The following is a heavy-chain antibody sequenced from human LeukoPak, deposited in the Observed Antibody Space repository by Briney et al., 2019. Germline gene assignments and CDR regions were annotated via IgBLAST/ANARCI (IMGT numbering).Heavy chain of an antibody. Sequence: GGSLRLSCAASGFTFSSYWMSWVRQAPGKGLEWVANIKQDGSEKYYVDSVKGRFTISRDNSKNTLYLQMNSLRAEDTAVYYCAKDDGGATTQADYWGQGTLVTVSS. CDR2: IKQDGSEK. CDR1: GFTFSSYW. D-gene: IGHD1-26*01. J-gene: IGHJ4*02. CDR3: AKDDGGATTQADY. V-gene: IGHV3-7*03.